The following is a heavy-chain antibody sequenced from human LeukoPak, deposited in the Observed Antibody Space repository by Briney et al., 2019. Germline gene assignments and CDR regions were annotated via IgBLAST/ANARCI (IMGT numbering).Heavy chain of an antibody. CDR1: GFTFSSYA. Sequence: GGSLRLSCAASGFTFSSYAMHWVRQAPGKGLEYVSAISSNGGSTYYANSVKGRFTISRDNSKNTLYLQMGSLRAEDMAVYYCARGDRHYGDYSTDYWGQGTLVTVSS. CDR3: ARGDRHYGDYSTDY. D-gene: IGHD4-17*01. V-gene: IGHV3-64*01. J-gene: IGHJ4*02. CDR2: ISSNGGST.